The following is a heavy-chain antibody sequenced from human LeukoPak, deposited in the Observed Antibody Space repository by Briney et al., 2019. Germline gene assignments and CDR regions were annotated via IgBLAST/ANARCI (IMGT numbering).Heavy chain of an antibody. CDR3: ARGTYCTAGGCYSTFDS. V-gene: IGHV3-23*01. J-gene: IGHJ4*02. Sequence: GGSLRLSCAASGFTFSSSAMSWVRQAPGKGLEWVSSISGSGDTTYYTDSVKGRFTISRDNSKNTPYLQMNSLRAEDTAVYFCARGTYCTAGGCYSTFDSWGQGTLVTVSS. CDR2: ISGSGDTT. CDR1: GFTFSSSA. D-gene: IGHD2-8*02.